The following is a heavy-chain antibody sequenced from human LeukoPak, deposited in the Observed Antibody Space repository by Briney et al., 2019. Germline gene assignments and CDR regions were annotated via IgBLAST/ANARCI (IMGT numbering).Heavy chain of an antibody. Sequence: SQTQSLICAVSGGSISSGGYPWSRIRQPPGKGLEWIGYIYHSGTTYYDPSLKSRVTISIDRSKNQFSLKLSSVTAADTAVYYCARVARWGYYFDYWGQRNPFSASS. CDR1: GGSISSGGYP. D-gene: IGHD2-21*01. V-gene: IGHV4-30-2*01. CDR3: ARVARWGYYFDY. J-gene: IGHJ4*02. CDR2: IYHSGTT.